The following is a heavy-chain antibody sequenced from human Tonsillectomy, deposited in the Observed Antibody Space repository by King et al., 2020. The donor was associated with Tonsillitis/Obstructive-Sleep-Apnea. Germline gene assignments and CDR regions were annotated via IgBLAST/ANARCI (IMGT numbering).Heavy chain of an antibody. CDR3: ARGVGYCTNGVCYNYYYYYMDV. Sequence: VQLVESGSELKKPGASVKVSCKASGYTFTSYAMNWVRQAPGQGLEWMGWINTNTGNPTYAQGFTGRFVFSLDTSVSTAYLQLSSLKAEDTAVYYCARGVGYCTNGVCYNYYYYYMDVWGKGTTVTVSS. CDR2: INTNTGNP. CDR1: GYTFTSYA. V-gene: IGHV7-4-1*02. D-gene: IGHD2-8*01. J-gene: IGHJ6*03.